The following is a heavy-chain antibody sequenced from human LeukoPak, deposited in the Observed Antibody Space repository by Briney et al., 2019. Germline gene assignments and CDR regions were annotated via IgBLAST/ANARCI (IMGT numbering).Heavy chain of an antibody. Sequence: KSSQTLSLTCTVSGGSISSGSYYWRWIRQPAGKGLEWIGRIYTSGSTNYNPSLKSRVTISVDTSKKQLSLQLSSVTAADTAVYYCARTNIGPAGSWFDPGGQGTLVTVSS. V-gene: IGHV4-61*02. CDR2: IYTSGST. CDR1: GGSISSGSYY. J-gene: IGHJ5*02. D-gene: IGHD6-13*01. CDR3: ARTNIGPAGSWFDP.